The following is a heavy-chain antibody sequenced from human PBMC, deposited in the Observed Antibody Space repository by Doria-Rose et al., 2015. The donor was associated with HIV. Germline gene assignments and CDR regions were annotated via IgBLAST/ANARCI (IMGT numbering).Heavy chain of an antibody. Sequence: QVQLQESGAGLVKPSETLSLTCAVFGGSFSGYYWSWIRQPPGKGLAWIGAINHSESTHYKTSLTSRVNTTLDTSKTLFSLKLSSVTAADTAVYHCARGLLRGGWNDVDYYYGMDVWGQGTTVTVSS. V-gene: IGHV4-34*01. J-gene: IGHJ6*02. D-gene: IGHD1-1*01. CDR3: ARGLLRGGWNDVDYYYGMDV. CDR1: GGSFSGYY. CDR2: INHSEST.